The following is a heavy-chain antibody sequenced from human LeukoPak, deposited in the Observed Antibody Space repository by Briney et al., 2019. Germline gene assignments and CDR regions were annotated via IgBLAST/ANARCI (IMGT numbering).Heavy chain of an antibody. J-gene: IGHJ4*02. Sequence: SETLSLTCAVYGGSFSGYYWSWIRQPPWKGLEWIGEINHSGSTNYTPSLKSRVTISVDTSKNQFSLKLSSVTAADTAVYYCARVVCSGGSCYSFDYWGQGTLVTVSS. V-gene: IGHV4-34*01. CDR2: INHSGST. D-gene: IGHD2-15*01. CDR1: GGSFSGYY. CDR3: ARVVCSGGSCYSFDY.